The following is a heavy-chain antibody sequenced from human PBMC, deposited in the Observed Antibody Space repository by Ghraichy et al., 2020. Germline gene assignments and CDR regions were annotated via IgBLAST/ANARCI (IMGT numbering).Heavy chain of an antibody. J-gene: IGHJ4*03. Sequence: SETLSLTCNVSGGSMSTTRSYWAWIRQPPGKGLEWIGYVYYTGITYYNPSLEGRLTISVDTSKSQFSLKVRSVTTADTAVYYCARVEVVVVASGIDYWCPRSLV. CDR3: ARVEVVVVASGIDY. CDR1: GGSMSTTRSY. D-gene: IGHD2-15*01. CDR2: VYYTGIT. V-gene: IGHV4-39*01.